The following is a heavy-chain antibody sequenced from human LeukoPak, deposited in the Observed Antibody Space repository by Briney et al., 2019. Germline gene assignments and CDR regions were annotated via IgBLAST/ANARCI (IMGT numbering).Heavy chain of an antibody. CDR3: ASNSFDYYGSGSYSVDY. CDR1: GGSFSGYY. Sequence: PSETLSLTCAVYGGSFSGYYWSWIRQPPGKGLEWIGEINHSGSTNYNPSLKSRVTISVDTSKNQFSLKLSSVTAADTAVYYCASNSFDYYGSGSYSVDYWGQGPLVTVSS. J-gene: IGHJ4*02. D-gene: IGHD3-10*01. V-gene: IGHV4-34*01. CDR2: INHSGST.